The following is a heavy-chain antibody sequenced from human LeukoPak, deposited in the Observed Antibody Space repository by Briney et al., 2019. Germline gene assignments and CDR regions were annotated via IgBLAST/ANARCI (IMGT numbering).Heavy chain of an antibody. V-gene: IGHV4-34*01. Sequence: SETLSLTCAVYGGSFSCYYWSWIRQPPGKGLEWIGEINHSGSTNYNPSLKSRVTISVDTSKNQFSLKLSSVTAADTAVYYCARGEYFQHWGQGTLVTVSS. CDR2: INHSGST. CDR3: ARGEYFQH. J-gene: IGHJ1*01. CDR1: GGSFSCYY.